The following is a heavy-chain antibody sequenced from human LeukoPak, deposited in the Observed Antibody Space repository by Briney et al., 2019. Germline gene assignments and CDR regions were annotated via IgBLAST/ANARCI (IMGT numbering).Heavy chain of an antibody. Sequence: GRSLRLFCAASGLTFSGSAMHWVRQASGKGLEWVGRIRSNANSYAPAYAASVRGGFTISRDHSKNTAYLQMNSLKTEDTAVYYCTSLGDGYNYIDIWGQGTMVTVSS. V-gene: IGHV3-73*01. CDR1: GLTFSGSA. J-gene: IGHJ3*02. D-gene: IGHD5-24*01. CDR2: IRSNANSYAP. CDR3: TSLGDGYNYIDI.